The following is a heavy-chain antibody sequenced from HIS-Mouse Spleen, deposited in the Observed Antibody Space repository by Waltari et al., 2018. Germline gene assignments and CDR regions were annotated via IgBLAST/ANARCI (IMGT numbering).Heavy chain of an antibody. D-gene: IGHD5-18*01. CDR2: ISYDGSNK. V-gene: IGHV3-30-3*01. CDR3: ARGFVDTAMVDY. J-gene: IGHJ4*02. Sequence: QVQLVESGGGVVQPGRSLRRSCAASGFTLRSYAMHWVRQAPGKGLEWVAVISYDGSNKYYADSVKGRFTISRDNSKNTLYLQMNSLRAEDTAVYYCARGFVDTAMVDYWGQGTLVTVSS. CDR1: GFTLRSYA.